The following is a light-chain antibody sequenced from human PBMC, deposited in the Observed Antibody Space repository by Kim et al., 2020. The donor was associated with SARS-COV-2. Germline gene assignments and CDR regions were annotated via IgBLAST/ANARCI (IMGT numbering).Light chain of an antibody. CDR3: QKYNSAPLT. J-gene: IGKJ4*01. V-gene: IGKV1-27*01. CDR2: EAS. CDR1: QGISNH. Sequence: SASVGDRVTITCRASQGISNHLTWYQQKPGKVPKLLIYEASILQAGVPSRFSGSGSGTDFTLTISSLQPDDIATYYCQKYNSAPLTFGGGTKLEI.